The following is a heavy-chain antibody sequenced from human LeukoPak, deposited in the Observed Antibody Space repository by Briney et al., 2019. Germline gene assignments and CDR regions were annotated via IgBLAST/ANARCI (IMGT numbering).Heavy chain of an antibody. J-gene: IGHJ4*02. CDR2: ISGSGGST. V-gene: IGHV3-23*01. CDR3: AKDRPTLPSYYFDY. D-gene: IGHD6-6*01. Sequence: MSWVRQXPGKGLEWVSAISGSGGSTYYADSVKGRFTISRDNSKNTLYLQMNSLRAEDTAVYYCAKDRPTLPSYYFDYWGQGTLVTVSS.